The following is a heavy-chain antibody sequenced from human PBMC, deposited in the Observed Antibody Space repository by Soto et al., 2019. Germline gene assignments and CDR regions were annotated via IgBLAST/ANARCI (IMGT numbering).Heavy chain of an antibody. J-gene: IGHJ4*02. V-gene: IGHV4-59*08. Sequence: SETLSLTCTVSGGSISSYYWSWIRQPPGKGLEWIGYIYYSGSTNYNPSLKSRVTISVDTSKNQFSLKLSSVTAADTAVYYCARRIQLWDIDYFDYWGQGTQVTVSS. CDR3: ARRIQLWDIDYFDY. D-gene: IGHD5-18*01. CDR2: IYYSGST. CDR1: GGSISSYY.